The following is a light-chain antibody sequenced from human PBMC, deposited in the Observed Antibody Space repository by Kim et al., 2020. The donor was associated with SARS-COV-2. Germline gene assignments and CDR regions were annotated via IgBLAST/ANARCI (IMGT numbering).Light chain of an antibody. CDR3: NSRDSSGNHVL. CDR2: GKN. J-gene: IGLJ2*01. CDR1: SLRIYY. Sequence: ALGQTFRITCQGDSLRIYYASWYQQKPGQAPVLVIYGKNNRPSGIPDRFSGSSSGNTASLTITGAQAEDEADYYCNSRDSSGNHVLFGGGTQLTVL. V-gene: IGLV3-19*01.